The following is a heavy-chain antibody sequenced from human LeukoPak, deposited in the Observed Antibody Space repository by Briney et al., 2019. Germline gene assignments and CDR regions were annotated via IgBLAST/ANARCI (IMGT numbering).Heavy chain of an antibody. Sequence: ASVKVSCKASGYTFTSYGISWVRQAPGQGLEWMGWISAYNGNTNYAQKLQGRATMTTDTSTSTAYMELRSLRSDDTAVYYCARPLYGSGSYFMGYWGQGTLVTVSS. CDR2: ISAYNGNT. D-gene: IGHD3-10*01. CDR3: ARPLYGSGSYFMGY. CDR1: GYTFTSYG. J-gene: IGHJ4*02. V-gene: IGHV1-18*01.